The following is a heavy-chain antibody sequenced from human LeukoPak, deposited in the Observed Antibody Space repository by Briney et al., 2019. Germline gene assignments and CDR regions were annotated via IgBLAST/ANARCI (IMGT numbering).Heavy chain of an antibody. J-gene: IGHJ3*02. CDR1: GFTFSRYA. CDR2: ISSSGGST. Sequence: QAGGSLRLSCSASGFTFSRYAMHWVRQAPGKGLEYVSAISSSGGSTYYADSVKGRFTISRDNSKDTLYLQMSSLRAEDTTVYYCVKSAGFDWLSPLDAFDIWGQGTMVTLSS. D-gene: IGHD3-9*01. V-gene: IGHV3-64D*06. CDR3: VKSAGFDWLSPLDAFDI.